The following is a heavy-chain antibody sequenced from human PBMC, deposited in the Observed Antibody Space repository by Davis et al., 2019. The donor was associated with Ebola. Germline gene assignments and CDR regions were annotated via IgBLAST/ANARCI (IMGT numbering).Heavy chain of an antibody. CDR2: INPNSGGT. CDR3: ARVFTMVQGRGWFDP. V-gene: IGHV1-2*04. CDR1: GYTFTGYY. Sequence: ASVKVSCKASGYTFTGYYMHWVRQAPGQGLEWMGWINPNSGGTNYAQKFQGWVTMTRDTSISTAYMELSRLRSDDTAVYYCARVFTMVQGRGWFDPWGQGTLVTVSS. D-gene: IGHD3-10*01. J-gene: IGHJ5*02.